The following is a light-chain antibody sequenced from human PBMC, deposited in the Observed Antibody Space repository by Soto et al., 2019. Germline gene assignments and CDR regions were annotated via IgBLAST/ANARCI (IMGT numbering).Light chain of an antibody. CDR2: AAA. CDR1: QSVNSN. V-gene: IGKV3D-15*01. CDR3: QQFSSYPLT. Sequence: EIVMTQSPATLSVSPGERATLSCRASQSVNSNLAWYQQKPGQAPRLLIYAAATRATGIPDRFSGSGSGTDFTLTISRLEPEDFAVYYCQQFSSYPLTFGGGTKVDI. J-gene: IGKJ4*01.